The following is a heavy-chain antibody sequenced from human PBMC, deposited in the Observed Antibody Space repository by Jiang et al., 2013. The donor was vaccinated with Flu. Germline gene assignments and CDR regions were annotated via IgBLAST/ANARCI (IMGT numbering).Heavy chain of an antibody. CDR2: ISYDGSNK. D-gene: IGHD6-19*01. CDR3: ARDREYSSGWLRLKHYYFDY. CDR1: GFTFSSYA. V-gene: IGHV3-30*01. Sequence: LVESWGGVVQPGRSLRLSCAASGFTFSSYAMHWVRQAPGKGLEWVAVISYDGSNKYYADSVKGRFTISRDNSKNTLHLQMNSLRAEDTAVYYCARDREYSSGWLRLKHYYFDYWGQGTLVTVSS. J-gene: IGHJ4*02.